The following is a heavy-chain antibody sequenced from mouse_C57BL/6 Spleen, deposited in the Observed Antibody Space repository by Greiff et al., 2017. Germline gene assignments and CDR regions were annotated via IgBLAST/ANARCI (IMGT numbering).Heavy chain of an antibody. J-gene: IGHJ3*01. CDR1: GYAFTNYL. Sequence: VQLVESGAELVRPGTSVKVSCKASGYAFTNYLIEWVKQRPGQGLEWIGVINPGSGGTNYTEKFKGKATLTADKSSSTAYMQLSSLTSEDAAVYFCGRLNWDGFAYWGQGTLVTVSA. CDR2: INPGSGGT. CDR3: GRLNWDGFAY. V-gene: IGHV1-54*01. D-gene: IGHD4-1*01.